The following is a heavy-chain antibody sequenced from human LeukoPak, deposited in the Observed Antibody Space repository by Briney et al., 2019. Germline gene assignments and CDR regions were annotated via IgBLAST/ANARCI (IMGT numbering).Heavy chain of an antibody. J-gene: IGHJ6*03. CDR2: INPNSGGT. V-gene: IGHV1-2*02. D-gene: IGHD2-2*01. CDR3: AREVAGYCSSTSCRDHYYYYMDV. Sequence: SVKVSFKSSGYTFTCYYMDWLRQAPGQGLEWMGWINPNSGGTNYQCGVTMTRDTSISTAYMEMSRLRSDDPAVYYCAREVAGYCSSTSCRDHYYYYMDVWGKGTTVTVSS. CDR1: GYTFTCYY.